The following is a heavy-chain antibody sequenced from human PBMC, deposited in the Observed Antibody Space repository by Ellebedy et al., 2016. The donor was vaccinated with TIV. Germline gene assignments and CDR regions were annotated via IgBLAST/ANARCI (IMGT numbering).Heavy chain of an antibody. CDR2: ISSSSSTI. D-gene: IGHD6-13*01. J-gene: IGHJ4*02. V-gene: IGHV3-48*01. CDR1: GFTFSSYS. CDR3: ARDSFRSSSWYFADSDY. Sequence: GGSLRLXCAASGFTFSSYSMNWVRQAPGKGLEWVSYISSSSSTIYYADSVKGRFTISRDNSKNTLYLQMNSLRAEDTAVYYCARDSFRSSSWYFADSDYWGQGTLVTVSS.